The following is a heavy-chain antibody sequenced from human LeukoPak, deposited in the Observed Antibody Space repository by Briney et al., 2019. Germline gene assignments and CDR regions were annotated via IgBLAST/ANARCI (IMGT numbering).Heavy chain of an antibody. CDR1: GGSFSGYY. Sequence: SETLSLTCAVYGGSFSGYYWSWIRQPPGKGLEWIGEINHSGSTNYNPSLKSRVTISVDTSKNQFSLKLSSVTAADTAVYYCARNGLYVYVWGSYRYNDDGGEATLPTV. V-gene: IGHV4-34*01. J-gene: IGHJ4*02. CDR2: INHSGST. CDR3: ARNGLYVYVWGSYRYNDD. D-gene: IGHD3-16*02.